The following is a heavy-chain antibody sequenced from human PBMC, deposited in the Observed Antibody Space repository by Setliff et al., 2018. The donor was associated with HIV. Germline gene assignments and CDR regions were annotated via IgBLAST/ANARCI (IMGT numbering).Heavy chain of an antibody. CDR2: IWFDGNKK. D-gene: IGHD3-10*01. V-gene: IGHV3-33*06. J-gene: IGHJ5*02. Sequence: PGGSLRLSCAASGFRFRSYGMHWVRQAPGKGLEWVAIIWFDGNKKYYADSVKGRFTISRDNSKNTVFLQMNSLRAQDTAIYYCAKDPRGSMVRGLINYFDPWGQGTLVTVSS. CDR3: AKDPRGSMVRGLINYFDP. CDR1: GFRFRSYG.